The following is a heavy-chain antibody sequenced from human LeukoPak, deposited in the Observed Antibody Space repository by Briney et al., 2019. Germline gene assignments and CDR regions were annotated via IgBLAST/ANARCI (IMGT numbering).Heavy chain of an antibody. CDR1: GYTFTSYA. V-gene: IGHV1-3*01. Sequence: ASVKVSCKVSGYTFTSYAMHWVRQAPGQRLEWMGWINAGNGNTKYSQKFQGRVTITRDTSASTAYMELSSLRSEDTAVYYCARDRIVITMVRGVIMAHNWFDPWGQGTLVTVSS. CDR3: ARDRIVITMVRGVIMAHNWFDP. CDR2: INAGNGNT. J-gene: IGHJ5*02. D-gene: IGHD3-10*01.